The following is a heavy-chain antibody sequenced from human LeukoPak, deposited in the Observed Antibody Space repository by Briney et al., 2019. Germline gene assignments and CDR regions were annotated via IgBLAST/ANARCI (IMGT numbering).Heavy chain of an antibody. J-gene: IGHJ4*02. Sequence: GGSLRLSCAASGFTFTSYTMNWVRQAPGKGLEWVSSISSSTDYIYYADSLKGRFTISRDNSKNTLYLQMNSLRAEDTAVYYCASHHYYDSSGLDDYFDYWGQGTLVTVSS. CDR2: ISSSTDYI. V-gene: IGHV3-21*04. CDR3: ASHHYYDSSGLDDYFDY. CDR1: GFTFTSYT. D-gene: IGHD3-22*01.